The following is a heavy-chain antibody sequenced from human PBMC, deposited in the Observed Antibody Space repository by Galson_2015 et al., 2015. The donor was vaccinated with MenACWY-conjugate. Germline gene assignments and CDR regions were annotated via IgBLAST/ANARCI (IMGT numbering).Heavy chain of an antibody. Sequence: SLRLSCAVSGFPFSSYAMTWVRQAPGKGLEWVSTISDSGRTTYSADSVQGRILISRDNSKNNVFLQMNSLRAEDAAAYYCAKDLVKNYEMLTGYFSDWGQGVLVTVSS. CDR3: AKDLVKNYEMLTGYFSD. D-gene: IGHD3-9*01. J-gene: IGHJ4*02. V-gene: IGHV3-23*01. CDR1: GFPFSSYA. CDR2: ISDSGRTT.